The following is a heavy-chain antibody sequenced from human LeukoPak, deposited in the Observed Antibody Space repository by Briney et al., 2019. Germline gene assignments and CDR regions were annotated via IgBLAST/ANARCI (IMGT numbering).Heavy chain of an antibody. CDR2: ISYDGSNK. Sequence: PGKSLRLSCAASGFTFSSYGMHWVRQAPGKGLEWVAVISYDGSNKYYADSVKGRFTISRDNSKNTLDLQMDRLRAEDTAVYYCAKRLTAGQWELDYWGQGTLVTVSS. CDR1: GFTFSSYG. V-gene: IGHV3-30*18. CDR3: AKRLTAGQWELDY. J-gene: IGHJ4*02. D-gene: IGHD1-26*01.